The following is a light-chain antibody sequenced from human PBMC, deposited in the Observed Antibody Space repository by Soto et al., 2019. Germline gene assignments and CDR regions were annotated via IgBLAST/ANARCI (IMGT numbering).Light chain of an antibody. CDR2: KDS. V-gene: IGLV3-25*03. CDR3: QSADSSGTYVV. Sequence: SYELTQPPSVSVSPGQTARITCSGDALPKQYAYWYQQKPGQAPVLVIYKDSERPSGIPERFSGSSSGTTVTLTISGVQAEDEADYYCQSADSSGTYVVFGEGTKVIVL. CDR1: ALPKQY. J-gene: IGLJ2*01.